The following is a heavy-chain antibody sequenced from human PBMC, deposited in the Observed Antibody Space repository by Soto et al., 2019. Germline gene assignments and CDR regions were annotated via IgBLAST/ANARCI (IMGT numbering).Heavy chain of an antibody. CDR1: GHTFTGHG. CDR3: ARGDDMDV. D-gene: IGHD3-16*01. CDR2: ISNYNGNT. Sequence: QVQLVQSGAEVKKPGASVKVSCKASGHTFTGHGINWVRQAPGQGLEWMGWISNYNGNTNYAQNLQGRVTMTTDTSTNTAYMDLRSLRSDDTAVYYCARGDDMDVWGQGTTFTVSS. V-gene: IGHV1-18*01. J-gene: IGHJ6*02.